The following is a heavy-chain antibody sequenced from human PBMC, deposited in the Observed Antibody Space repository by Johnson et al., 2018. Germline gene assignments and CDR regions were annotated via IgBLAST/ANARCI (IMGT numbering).Heavy chain of an antibody. J-gene: IGHJ4*02. CDR1: GFSFSDAW. Sequence: VQLVDSGGGLVKPEGSXRLSCAASGFSFSDAWMSWVRPVPGKGLEWVGRIPRKSDGEITDSGPPVRGLFTISRDYSKSTRYLQMASLQIENTAVSYRTPDLPRSVAYSHDYWGQGTLVTVSP. CDR3: TPDLPRSVAYSHDY. V-gene: IGHV3-15*01. CDR2: IPRKSDGEIT. D-gene: IGHD3-16*01.